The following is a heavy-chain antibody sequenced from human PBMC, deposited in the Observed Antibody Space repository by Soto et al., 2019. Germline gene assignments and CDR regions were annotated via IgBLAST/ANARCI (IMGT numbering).Heavy chain of an antibody. J-gene: IGHJ6*02. V-gene: IGHV4-4*07. Sequence: SETLSLTCTVSGDSISSYYWSWIRQPAGKGLEWIGRFYSSGSANYNPSLQSRVTMSIDTSKNQFSLELSSVTAADTAVYYCARGTNWNYYYYGVDVWGQGTTVTVYS. D-gene: IGHD1-20*01. CDR1: GDSISSYY. CDR2: FYSSGSA. CDR3: ARGTNWNYYYYGVDV.